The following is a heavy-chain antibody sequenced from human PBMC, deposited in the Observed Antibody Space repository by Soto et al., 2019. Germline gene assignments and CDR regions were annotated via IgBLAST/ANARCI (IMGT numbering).Heavy chain of an antibody. CDR1: GGSISGSAYS. V-gene: IGHV4-39*02. CDR2: LYDSGST. D-gene: IGHD5-18*01. Sequence: SETLSLTCTVSGGSISGSAYSWGWIRQTPGKELEWIGSLYDSGSTYYNPSLKSRVTLSVDTSKSHFSLKLSSVTAAVTAVYYCARMTSPYSYRGYFDYWGQGTLVTVST. CDR3: ARMTSPYSYRGYFDY. J-gene: IGHJ4*02.